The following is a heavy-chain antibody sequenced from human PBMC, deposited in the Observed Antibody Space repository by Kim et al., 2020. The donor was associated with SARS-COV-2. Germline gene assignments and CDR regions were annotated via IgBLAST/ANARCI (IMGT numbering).Heavy chain of an antibody. J-gene: IGHJ6*02. Sequence: GGSLRLSCAASGFTVSGYYMSWVRQAPGKGLAWGSVFYSGGSTYYADSVKGRFTISRDNSKNTLYLQMNSLRAEDTAVYYCAKDPSWPDYGMDAWGQGTPVTVSS. CDR2: FYSGGST. CDR1: GFTVSGYY. CDR3: AKDPSWPDYGMDA. D-gene: IGHD5-12*01. V-gene: IGHV3-66*01.